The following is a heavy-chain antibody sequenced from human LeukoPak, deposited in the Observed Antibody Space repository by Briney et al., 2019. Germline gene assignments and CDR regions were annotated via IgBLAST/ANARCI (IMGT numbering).Heavy chain of an antibody. CDR1: GGSISSGGYY. CDR2: INHSGST. V-gene: IGHV4-30-2*01. CDR3: ARLSVWVVVPAATGGDDY. J-gene: IGHJ4*02. Sequence: SETLSLTCTVSGGSISSGGYYWSWIRQPPGKGLEWIGYINHSGSTNYNPSLKSRVTISVDTSKSQFSLKLSSVTAADTAVYYCARLSVWVVVPAATGGDDYWGQGTLVTVSS. D-gene: IGHD2-2*01.